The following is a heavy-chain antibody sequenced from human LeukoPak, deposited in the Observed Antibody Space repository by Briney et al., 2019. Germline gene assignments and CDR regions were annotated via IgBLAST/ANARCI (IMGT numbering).Heavy chain of an antibody. CDR3: ARGEPRIARPGAPPFDL. V-gene: IGHV4-59*01. J-gene: IGHJ2*01. CDR1: GGSISSYY. D-gene: IGHD6-13*01. CDR2: VYYSGST. Sequence: PSETLSLTCTVSGGSISSYYWQWIRQLPGNRLEWIGYVYYSGSTDYNPSLKSRVTISVDTSKNQFSLKLTSVTAADTAVYYCARGEPRIARPGAPPFDLWGRGTLVTVSS.